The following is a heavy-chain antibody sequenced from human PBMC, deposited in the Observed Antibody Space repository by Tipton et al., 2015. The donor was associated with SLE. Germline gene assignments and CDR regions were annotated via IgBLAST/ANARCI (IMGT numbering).Heavy chain of an antibody. CDR3: ARMDSSSWSRPVDY. D-gene: IGHD6-13*01. Sequence: SLRLSCAASGFTVSSNYMSWVRQAPGKGLEWVSVIGSGGSTTYAQKFKGRVTMTRDTSTSTAYMELSSLRSEDTAVYYCARMDSSSWSRPVDYWGQGTLVTVSS. CDR2: IGSGGST. J-gene: IGHJ4*02. CDR1: GFTVSSNY. V-gene: IGHV3-53*05.